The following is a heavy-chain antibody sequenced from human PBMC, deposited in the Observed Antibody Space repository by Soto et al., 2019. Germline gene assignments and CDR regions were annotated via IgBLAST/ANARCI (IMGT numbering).Heavy chain of an antibody. Sequence: EVQLLESGGGLVQPGGSLRLSCAASGFTFNTYVMNWVRQAPGKGLEWVSTISYSADKTHYADSVKGRFTISRDTSRDTLFLHMPSLRADDAAVDYCARRARTATTKWGAFDVWGQGTRVTVSS. CDR2: ISYSADKT. V-gene: IGHV3-23*01. D-gene: IGHD1-7*01. CDR3: ARRARTATTKWGAFDV. CDR1: GFTFNTYV. J-gene: IGHJ3*01.